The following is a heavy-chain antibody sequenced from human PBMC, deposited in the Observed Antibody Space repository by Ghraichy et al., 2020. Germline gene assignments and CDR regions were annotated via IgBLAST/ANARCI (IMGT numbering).Heavy chain of an antibody. Sequence: IRSKANSYATAYAASVKGRFTISRDDSKNTAYLQMNSLKTEDTAVYYCTRRGSGTDPDYLGQGT. CDR3: TRRGSGTDPDY. V-gene: IGHV3-73*01. D-gene: IGHD6-19*01. J-gene: IGHJ4*02. CDR2: IRSKANSYAT.